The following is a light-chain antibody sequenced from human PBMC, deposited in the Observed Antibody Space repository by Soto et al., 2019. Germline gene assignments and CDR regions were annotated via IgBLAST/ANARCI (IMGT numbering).Light chain of an antibody. Sequence: QSVLTQPPSVSGSPGQSVTISCTGTSSDVGSYNRVSWYQQPPGTAPKLIIYEVNNRPSGVPDRFSGSKSGNTASLTISGLQAEDEADHYCSSYTSSSTYVFGSGTKVTVL. V-gene: IGLV2-18*02. J-gene: IGLJ1*01. CDR3: SSYTSSSTYV. CDR1: SSDVGSYNR. CDR2: EVN.